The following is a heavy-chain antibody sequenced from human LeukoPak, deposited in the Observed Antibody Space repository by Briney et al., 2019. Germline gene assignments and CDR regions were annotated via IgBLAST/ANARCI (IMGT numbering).Heavy chain of an antibody. CDR3: ARVSPLMRRIVSAPFDP. CDR2: IYYSGST. Sequence: PSESLSLTCTVSGGSISSSSYYWGWIRQPPGKGLEWIGSIYYSGSTYYNPSLKSRVTISVDTSKNQFSLKLSSVTAADTAVYYCARVSPLMRRIVSAPFDPWGQGTLVTVSS. D-gene: IGHD1-26*01. J-gene: IGHJ5*02. V-gene: IGHV4-39*07. CDR1: GGSISSSSYY.